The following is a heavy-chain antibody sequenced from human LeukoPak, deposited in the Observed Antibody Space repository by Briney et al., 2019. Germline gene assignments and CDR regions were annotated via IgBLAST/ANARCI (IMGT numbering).Heavy chain of an antibody. V-gene: IGHV5-10-1*01. Sequence: GESLKISCKGSGYSFTSYWISWVRQMPGKGLEWMGRIDPSDSYTNYSPSFQGHVTISADKPISTAYLQWSSLNASDPAMYYCPRDYGDSSWFDPWGQGTLVTVSS. CDR1: GYSFTSYW. J-gene: IGHJ5*02. CDR2: IDPSDSYT. D-gene: IGHD4-17*01. CDR3: PRDYGDSSWFDP.